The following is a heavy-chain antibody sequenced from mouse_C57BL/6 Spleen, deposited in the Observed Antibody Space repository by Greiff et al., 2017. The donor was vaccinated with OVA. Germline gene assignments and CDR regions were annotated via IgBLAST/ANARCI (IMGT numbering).Heavy chain of an antibody. D-gene: IGHD1-1*01. V-gene: IGHV1-59*01. CDR1: GYTFTSYW. J-gene: IGHJ2*01. CDR2: IDPSDSYT. CDR3: ARRYYGSSYFDY. Sequence: QVQLKQPGAELVRPGTSVKLSCKASGYTFTSYWMHWVKQRPGQGLEWIGVIDPSDSYTNYNQKFKGKATLTVDTSSSTAYMQLSSLTSEDSAVYYCARRYYGSSYFDYWGQGTTLTVSS.